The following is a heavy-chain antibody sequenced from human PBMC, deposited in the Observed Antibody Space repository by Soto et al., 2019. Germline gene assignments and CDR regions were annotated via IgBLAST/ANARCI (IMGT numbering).Heavy chain of an antibody. J-gene: IGHJ4*02. V-gene: IGHV3-21*04. D-gene: IGHD3-10*01. CDR2: ISSRNTYI. CDR3: ARDILDGGSYPDY. CDR1: GFTFSNYI. Sequence: EVHLVESGGGLVKPGGSLRLSCATSGFTFSNYIMNWVRQAPGKGLEWVASISSRNTYIYCAASVRGRFTISRDNAKNSLYLQIDNLRVEDTATYYCARDILDGGSYPDYWGQGTLVTVSS.